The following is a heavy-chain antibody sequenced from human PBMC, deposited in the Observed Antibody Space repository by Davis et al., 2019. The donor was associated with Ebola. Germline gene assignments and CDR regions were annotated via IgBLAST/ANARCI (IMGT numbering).Heavy chain of an antibody. CDR1: GFTFSGSA. CDR3: TSILVVVPADTYGMDV. CDR2: IRSKANSYAT. D-gene: IGHD2-2*01. Sequence: GGSLRLSCAASGFTFSGSAMHWVRQASGKGLEWVGRIRSKANSYATAYAASVKGRFTISRDDSKNTAYLQMNSLKTEDTAVYYCTSILVVVPADTYGMDVWGQGTTVTVSS. V-gene: IGHV3-73*01. J-gene: IGHJ6*02.